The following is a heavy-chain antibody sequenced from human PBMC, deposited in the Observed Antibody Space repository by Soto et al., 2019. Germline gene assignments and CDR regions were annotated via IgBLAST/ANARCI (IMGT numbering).Heavy chain of an antibody. CDR2: LYYGRSA. D-gene: IGHD3-22*01. Sequence: QVQLQESGPGLVKPSETLSLTCAVSGDSISTYYCMWIRQPPGKGLESIGYLYYGRSANYNPSLKSRVTLSVDTYTNQCSLTLSSMTAADTAVYYCAIRSMAVVPEYWGQGTLVTVSS. V-gene: IGHV4-59*01. CDR1: GDSISTYY. J-gene: IGHJ4*02. CDR3: AIRSMAVVPEY.